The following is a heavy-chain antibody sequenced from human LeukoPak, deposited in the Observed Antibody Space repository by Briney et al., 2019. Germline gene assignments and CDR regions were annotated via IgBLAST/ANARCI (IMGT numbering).Heavy chain of an antibody. CDR3: ARHSGYHSTMYLDY. V-gene: IGHV1-69*13. CDR1: GGTFSSYA. D-gene: IGHD3-22*01. CDR2: ITAIFRTT. J-gene: IGHJ4*02. Sequence: SVKVSCKASGGTFSSYAISWVRQAPGQGLEWMGGITAIFRTTNYAQKFQGRVTITADESMSTIYMELSSLRSGDTAVYYCARHSGYHSTMYLDYWGQGTLVTVSS.